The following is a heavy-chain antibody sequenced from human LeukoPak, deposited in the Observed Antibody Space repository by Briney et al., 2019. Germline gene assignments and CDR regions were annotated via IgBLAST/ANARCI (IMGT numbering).Heavy chain of an antibody. CDR3: AKDRGIAVPNWFDP. D-gene: IGHD6-19*01. CDR2: ISGSGGST. CDR1: GFTFSSYA. Sequence: PGGSLRLSCAASGFTFSSYAMSWVRQAPGKGLEWVSAISGSGGSTYYADSVKGRFTISRDNSKNPLYLQMTSLRAEDTAVYYCAKDRGIAVPNWFDPWGQGTLVTVSS. V-gene: IGHV3-23*01. J-gene: IGHJ5*02.